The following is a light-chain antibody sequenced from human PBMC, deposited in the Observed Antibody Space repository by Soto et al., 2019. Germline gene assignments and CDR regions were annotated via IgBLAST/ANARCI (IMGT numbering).Light chain of an antibody. J-gene: IGKJ1*01. V-gene: IGKV3-20*01. CDR2: GAS. CDR3: QQYGSSGT. Sequence: LKESPASVSLSPWERATLSCRASLNVNSYLAWYQQKPGQAPRLLIYGASNRATGIPDRFSGSGSGTDFTLTISRLEPEDFAVYYCQQYGSSGTFGQGTKVDI. CDR1: LNVNSY.